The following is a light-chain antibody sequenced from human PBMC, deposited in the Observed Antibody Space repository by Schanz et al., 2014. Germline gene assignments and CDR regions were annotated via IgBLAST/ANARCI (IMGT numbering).Light chain of an antibody. CDR3: QQRISWPPG. CDR1: QTISSNY. J-gene: IGKJ5*01. Sequence: EVVLTQSPGTLSLSPGERATLSCRASQTISSNYLAWYQQKPGQAPRLLISGSSSRAPGIPDRFSGSASGTDFTLTISSLEPEDFAIYYCQQRISWPPGFGQGTRLEIK. CDR2: GSS. V-gene: IGKV3D-20*02.